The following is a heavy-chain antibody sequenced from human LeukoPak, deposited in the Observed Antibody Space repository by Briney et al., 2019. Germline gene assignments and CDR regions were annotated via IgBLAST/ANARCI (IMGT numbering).Heavy chain of an antibody. D-gene: IGHD3-22*01. Sequence: NPSETLSLTCTVSDGSINNYYWTWIRQPPGKGLEWIGYIYYSGSTNYNPSLKSRVTISVDTSKNQFSLKLSSVTAADTAVYYCARSSRGSSAYWGQGTLVTVSS. V-gene: IGHV4-59*01. CDR2: IYYSGST. CDR3: ARSSRGSSAY. CDR1: DGSINNYY. J-gene: IGHJ4*02.